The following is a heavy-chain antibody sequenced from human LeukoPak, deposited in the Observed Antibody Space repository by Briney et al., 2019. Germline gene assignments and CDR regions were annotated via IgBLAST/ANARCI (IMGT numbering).Heavy chain of an antibody. V-gene: IGHV3-23*01. D-gene: IGHD3-10*01. J-gene: IGHJ6*03. CDR2: ISASGGST. Sequence: GGSLRLSCAATGFTLSSYAMSWVRQAPGRGLEWVSSISASGGSTNYADSVKGRFTISRDNSKNTVYLQMNSLRAEDTAVYYCAKVMKGSERLTMVRGVIIKTAGLYYMDVWGKGTTVTVSS. CDR3: AKVMKGSERLTMVRGVIIKTAGLYYMDV. CDR1: GFTLSSYA.